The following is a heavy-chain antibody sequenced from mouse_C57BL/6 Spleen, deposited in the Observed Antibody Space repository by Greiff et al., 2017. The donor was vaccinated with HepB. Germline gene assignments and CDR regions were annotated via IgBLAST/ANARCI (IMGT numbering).Heavy chain of an antibody. J-gene: IGHJ2*01. CDR3: ARGTIITTVVASFDY. CDR1: GYTFTSYW. D-gene: IGHD1-1*01. CDR2: IYPGSGST. Sequence: QVQLQQPGAELVKPGASVKMSCKASGYTFTSYWITWVKQRPGQGLEWIGDIYPGSGSTNYNEKFKSKATLTVDTSSSTAYMQLSSLTSEDSAVYYCARGTIITTVVASFDYWGQGTTLTVSS. V-gene: IGHV1-55*01.